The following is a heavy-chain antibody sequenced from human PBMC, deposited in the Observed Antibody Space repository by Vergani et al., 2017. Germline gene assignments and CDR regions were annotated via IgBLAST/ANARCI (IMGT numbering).Heavy chain of an antibody. D-gene: IGHD6-13*01. CDR2: IRYDGSNK. Sequence: QVQLVESGGGVVQPGRSLRLSCAASGFTFSSYGMHWVRQAPGKGLEWVAFIRYDGSNKYYADSVKGRFTISRDNSKNTLYLQMNSLRAEDTAVYYCAKPTAAGTDWFDPWGQGTLVTVSS. CDR3: AKPTAAGTDWFDP. CDR1: GFTFSSYG. J-gene: IGHJ5*02. V-gene: IGHV3-30*02.